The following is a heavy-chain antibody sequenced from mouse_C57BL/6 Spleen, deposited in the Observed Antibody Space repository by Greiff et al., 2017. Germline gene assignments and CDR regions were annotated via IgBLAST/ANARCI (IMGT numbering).Heavy chain of an antibody. D-gene: IGHD2-1*01. V-gene: IGHV1-55*01. Sequence: QVQLKQPGAELVKPGASVKMSCKASGYTFTSYWITWVKQRPGQGLEWIGDIYPGSGSTNYNEKFKSKATLTVDTSSSTAYMQLSSLTSEDSAVYYCAREENLLNYFDYWGQGTTLTVSS. CDR2: IYPGSGST. CDR1: GYTFTSYW. J-gene: IGHJ2*01. CDR3: AREENLLNYFDY.